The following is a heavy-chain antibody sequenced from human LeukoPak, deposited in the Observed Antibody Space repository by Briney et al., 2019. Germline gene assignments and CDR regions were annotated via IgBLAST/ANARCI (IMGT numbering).Heavy chain of an antibody. Sequence: PGGSLKLSCAASGFTFSDSAMHWVRQASGKGLEWVGRIRSGANSYATEYVASVKGRFTISRDDSKNTAYLQMNSLKIEDTAVYYCLWVAVAGNGYWGQGTLVTVSS. CDR3: LWVAVAGNGY. CDR2: IRSGANSYAT. CDR1: GFTFSDSA. J-gene: IGHJ4*02. V-gene: IGHV3-73*01. D-gene: IGHD6-19*01.